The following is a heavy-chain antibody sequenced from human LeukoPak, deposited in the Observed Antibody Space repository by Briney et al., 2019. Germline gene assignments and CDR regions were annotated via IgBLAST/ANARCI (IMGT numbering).Heavy chain of an antibody. CDR3: ARIMEYYDFTPRGFDI. Sequence: ASVKVPCKASGYTFIGHYIHWVRQAPGQGLEWMGWMNPDSGGTNYAQKFQDRVTMNRDTSITTAYMELSRLTSDDTAIYYCARIMEYYDFTPRGFDIWGQGTMVAVSS. CDR1: GYTFIGHY. V-gene: IGHV1-2*02. D-gene: IGHD3/OR15-3a*01. CDR2: MNPDSGGT. J-gene: IGHJ3*02.